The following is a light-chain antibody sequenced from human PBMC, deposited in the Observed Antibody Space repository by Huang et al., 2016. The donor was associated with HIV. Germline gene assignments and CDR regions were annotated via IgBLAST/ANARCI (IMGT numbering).Light chain of an antibody. Sequence: HLTQSPPSLSASVGDSVFISCRASQDIGTSLAWYQQRTGRAPKLLISGASPLQTGVPSRVSGDSAGTFFTLFITDLQPEDFATYYCQQLHAYPITFGQGTRLDIK. CDR3: QQLHAYPIT. J-gene: IGKJ5*01. V-gene: IGKV1-13*02. CDR2: GAS. CDR1: QDIGTS.